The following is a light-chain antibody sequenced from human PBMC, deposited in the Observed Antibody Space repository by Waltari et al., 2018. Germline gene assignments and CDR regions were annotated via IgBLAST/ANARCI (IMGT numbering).Light chain of an antibody. Sequence: EIVLTQSPATLSLSPGERATLSCRASQSVSSYLDWTQHKPGQAPRLLICDASNRATGIPARFSGSGSGTDFTLTISSLEPEDSAVYYCQHRSDWPKVTFGQGTRLEIK. V-gene: IGKV3-11*01. CDR1: QSVSSY. J-gene: IGKJ5*01. CDR3: QHRSDWPKVT. CDR2: DAS.